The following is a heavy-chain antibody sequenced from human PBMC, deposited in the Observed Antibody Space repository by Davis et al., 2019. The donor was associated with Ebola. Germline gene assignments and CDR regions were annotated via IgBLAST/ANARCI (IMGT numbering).Heavy chain of an antibody. J-gene: IGHJ4*02. V-gene: IGHV4-31*03. CDR2: IYYSGST. D-gene: IGHD3-22*01. CDR3: ARSAAQYFYDGSYYHSTAGTDFDY. Sequence: LRLSCTVSGGSISSGGYYWSWIRQHPGKGLEWIGYIYYSGSTYYNPSLKSRVTISVDTSKNQFSLKLSSVTAADTAVYYCARSAAQYFYDGSYYHSTAGTDFDYWGQGTLVTVSS. CDR1: GGSISSGGYY.